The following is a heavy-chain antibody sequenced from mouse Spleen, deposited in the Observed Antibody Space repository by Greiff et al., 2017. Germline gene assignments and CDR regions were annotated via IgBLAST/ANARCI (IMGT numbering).Heavy chain of an antibody. Sequence: QVQLKQSGPELVRPGASVKMSCKASGYTFTSYWMHWVKQRPGQGLEWIGYINPSSGYTKYNQKFKDKATLTADKSSSTAYMQLSSLTYEDSAVYYCASPYSYYSSYYFDYWGQGTTLTVSS. CDR1: GYTFTSYW. J-gene: IGHJ2*01. CDR3: ASPYSYYSSYYFDY. CDR2: INPSSGYT. V-gene: IGHV1-7*01. D-gene: IGHD2-12*01.